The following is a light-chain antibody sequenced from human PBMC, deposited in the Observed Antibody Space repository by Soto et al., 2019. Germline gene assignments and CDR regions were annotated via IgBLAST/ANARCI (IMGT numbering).Light chain of an antibody. V-gene: IGLV2-14*01. CDR1: STDVGGYNH. CDR2: EVS. J-gene: IGLJ3*02. Sequence: QSALTQPASVSGSPGQSITISCTGTSTDVGGYNHVSWYQQHPGKAPKLMIYEVSNRPSGVSNRFSGSKSGNTASLTISGLQAEDEADYYCSSYAGSNNYWVFGGGTKLTVL. CDR3: SSYAGSNNYWV.